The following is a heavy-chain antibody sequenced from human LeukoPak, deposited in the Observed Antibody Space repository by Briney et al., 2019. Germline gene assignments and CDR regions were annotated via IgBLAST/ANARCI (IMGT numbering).Heavy chain of an antibody. J-gene: IGHJ4*02. V-gene: IGHV3-53*01. Sequence: GGSLRLSCAASGFTVSSDHMSWVRQAPGKGLQWVSVTYTDGGTYYADSVKGRFTISRDKSKNTVYLEMNSLRAEDTAVYYCARVWELSFDHWGQGTLVTVSS. CDR2: TYTDGGT. D-gene: IGHD1-26*01. CDR3: ARVWELSFDH. CDR1: GFTVSSDH.